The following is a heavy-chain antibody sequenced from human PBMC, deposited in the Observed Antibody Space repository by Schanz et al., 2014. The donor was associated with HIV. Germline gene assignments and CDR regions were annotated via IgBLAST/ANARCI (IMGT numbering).Heavy chain of an antibody. CDR2: ISYDGNTK. D-gene: IGHD6-6*01. Sequence: VQLLESGGGLVQPGGSLRLSCAASGFTFRSYGMHWVRQAPGKGLEWVALISYDGNTKYYADSVKGRFSISRDSAKNSLYLQMNSLRVDDTAVYYCARDRQPSSYRGLDVWGQGTTVTVSS. CDR1: GFTFRSYG. V-gene: IGHV3-30*03. CDR3: ARDRQPSSYRGLDV. J-gene: IGHJ6*02.